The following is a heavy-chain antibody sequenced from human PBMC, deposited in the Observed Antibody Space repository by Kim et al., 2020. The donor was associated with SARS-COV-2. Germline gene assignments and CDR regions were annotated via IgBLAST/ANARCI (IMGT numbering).Heavy chain of an antibody. J-gene: IGHJ4*02. V-gene: IGHV6-1*01. CDR3: ARDLFFGSGHIVVGRRRGGGGRFDY. D-gene: IGHD2-21*01. CDR2: TYYRSKWYN. Sequence: SHTLSLTCAISGDSVSSNSAAWNWIRQSPSRGLEWLGRTYYRSKWYNDYAVSVKSRITINPDTSKNQFSLQLNSVTPEDTAVYYCARDLFFGSGHIVVGRRRGGGGRFDYGGQGTLVTVSS. CDR1: GDSVSSNSAA.